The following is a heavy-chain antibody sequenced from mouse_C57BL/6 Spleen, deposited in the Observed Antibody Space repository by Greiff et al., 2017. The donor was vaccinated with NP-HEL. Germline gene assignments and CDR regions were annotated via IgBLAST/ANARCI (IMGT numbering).Heavy chain of an antibody. Sequence: EVNVVESGGGLVKPGGSLKLSCAASGFTFTDYGMHWVRQAPEKGLEWVAYISSGSSTIYYADTVTGRFTISRYNAKNTLFLQMTSLRSEDTAMYYCARNDGYYLFAYWGQGTLVTVSA. D-gene: IGHD2-3*01. CDR2: ISSGSSTI. CDR1: GFTFTDYG. CDR3: ARNDGYYLFAY. J-gene: IGHJ3*01. V-gene: IGHV5-17*01.